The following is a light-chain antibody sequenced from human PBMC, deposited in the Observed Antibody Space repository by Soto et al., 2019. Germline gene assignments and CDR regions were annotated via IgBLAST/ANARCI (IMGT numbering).Light chain of an antibody. V-gene: IGLV1-40*01. J-gene: IGLJ2*01. CDR1: SSNIGAGYD. Sequence: QSVLTQPPSVSGARGQRVTISCTGSSSNIGAGYDVHWYQQVPGTAPKLLICANTNRPSGVPDRFSASKSGTSASLAITGLQAEDEADYYCQCYESSLSGWIFGGGTQLTVL. CDR2: ANT. CDR3: QCYESSLSGWI.